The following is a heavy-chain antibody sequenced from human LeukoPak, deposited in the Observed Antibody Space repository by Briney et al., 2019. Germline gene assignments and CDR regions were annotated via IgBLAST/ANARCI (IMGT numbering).Heavy chain of an antibody. CDR2: INHSGRT. D-gene: IGHD1-26*01. V-gene: IGHV4-34*01. J-gene: IGHJ4*02. CDR3: ASGGSFFEN. CDR1: GGSISGYY. Sequence: PSETLSLTRTVSGGSISGYYWTWIRQPPGKGLEWIGEINHSGRTNYNPSLKSRVTLSVDTPKNQFSLKLTSVTAADTAVYYCASGGSFFENWGQGTLVTVSS.